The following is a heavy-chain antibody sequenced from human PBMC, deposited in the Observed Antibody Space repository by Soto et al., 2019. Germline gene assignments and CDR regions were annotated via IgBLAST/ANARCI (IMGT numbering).Heavy chain of an antibody. J-gene: IGHJ2*01. CDR3: AQSDGHFDL. V-gene: IGHV3-43*01. CDR2: ISWDGGST. CDR1: GFTFDDYT. Sequence: PGGSLRLSCAASGFTFDDYTMHWVRQAPGKGLEWVSLISWDGGSTYYADSVKGRFTISRDNSKNSLYLQMNSLRTEDTALYYCAQSDGHFDLWGRGTLVTVSS.